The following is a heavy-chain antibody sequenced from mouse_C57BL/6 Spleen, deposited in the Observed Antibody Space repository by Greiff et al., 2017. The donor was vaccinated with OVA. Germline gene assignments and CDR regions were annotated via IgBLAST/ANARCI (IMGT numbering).Heavy chain of an antibody. V-gene: IGHV1-64*01. D-gene: IGHD1-1*01. CDR3: ARWGTTVVAPFAY. CDR1: GFTFHSYW. J-gene: IGHJ3*01. Sequence: QVQLQQPGAELVKPGASVKLSCKASGFTFHSYWMHWVKQRPGQGLEWIGMIHPISGSTNYNEKVKSKATLTVDKSSSTAYMQLSSLTSEDSAVYDCARWGTTVVAPFAYWGQGTLVTVSA. CDR2: IHPISGST.